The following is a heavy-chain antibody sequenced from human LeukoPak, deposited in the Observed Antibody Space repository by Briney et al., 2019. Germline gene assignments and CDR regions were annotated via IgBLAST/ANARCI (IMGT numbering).Heavy chain of an antibody. CDR3: AKDQAPYPAVAGMID. CDR1: GFTFSSYA. D-gene: IGHD6-19*01. V-gene: IGHV3-23*01. Sequence: GVSLRLSCAASGFTFSSYAMSWVRQAPGKGLEWVSAISGSGGSTYYADSVKGRFTISRDNSKNTLYLQMNSLRAEDTAVYYCAKDQAPYPAVAGMIDWGQGTLVTVSS. CDR2: ISGSGGST. J-gene: IGHJ4*02.